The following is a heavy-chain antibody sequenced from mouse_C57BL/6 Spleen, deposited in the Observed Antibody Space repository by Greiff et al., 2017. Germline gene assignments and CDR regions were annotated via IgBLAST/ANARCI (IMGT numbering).Heavy chain of an antibody. Sequence: QVQLQQPGAELVKPGASVKLSCKASGYTFTSYWMQWVKQRPGPGLEWIGEINPSDSYTNYNQKFKGKATLTVDTSSSTAYMQLSSLTSEDSAVYYCERYWHDGSSYLDYWGQGTTLTVSS. D-gene: IGHD1-1*01. CDR3: ERYWHDGSSYLDY. CDR1: GYTFTSYW. CDR2: INPSDSYT. V-gene: IGHV1-50*01. J-gene: IGHJ2*01.